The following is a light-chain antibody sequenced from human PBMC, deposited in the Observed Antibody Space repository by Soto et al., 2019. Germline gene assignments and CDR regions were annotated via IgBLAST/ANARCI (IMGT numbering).Light chain of an antibody. Sequence: DIQMTQSPSSLSASVGDRVTITCRASQTISSWLAWYQQKPGKAPKLLIYKASTLKSGVPSRFSGSGSGTEFTLTISSLQPEDFATYYCRQSYSTPVTFGQGTKVDIK. V-gene: IGKV1-5*03. CDR2: KAS. CDR3: RQSYSTPVT. CDR1: QTISSW. J-gene: IGKJ1*01.